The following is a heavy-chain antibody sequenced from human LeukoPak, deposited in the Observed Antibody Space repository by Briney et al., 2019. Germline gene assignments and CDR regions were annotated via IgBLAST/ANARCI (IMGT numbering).Heavy chain of an antibody. D-gene: IGHD3-22*01. CDR3: ARALTYYYDSSGYYSPQFDY. CDR1: GYTFTDYY. V-gene: IGHV1-2*02. CDR2: INPNSGDT. Sequence: ASVKVSCKASGYTFTDYYINWVRQAPGQGLEWMGWINPNSGDTNYAQKFQNRVTMTRDTSISTAYMELSRLRSDDTAVYYCARALTYYYDSSGYYSPQFDYWGQGTLVTVSS. J-gene: IGHJ4*02.